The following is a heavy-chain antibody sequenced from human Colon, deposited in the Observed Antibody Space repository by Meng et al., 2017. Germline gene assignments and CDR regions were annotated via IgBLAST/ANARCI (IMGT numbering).Heavy chain of an antibody. D-gene: IGHD3-3*01. CDR2: IYHSANT. CDR3: ARATNDFWSGQTTYYFDY. CDR1: GFSVTSGYY. Sequence: GSLRLSCAVSGFSVTSGYYWAWLRQPPGKGLQWVGSIYHSANTHYNPSLESRVTLSVDTSKNQFSLRLGSVTAADTAMYYCARATNDFWSGQTTYYFDYWGQGALVTVSS. J-gene: IGHJ4*02. V-gene: IGHV4-38-2*01.